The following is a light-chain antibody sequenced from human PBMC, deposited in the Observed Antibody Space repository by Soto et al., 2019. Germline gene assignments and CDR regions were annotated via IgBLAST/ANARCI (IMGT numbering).Light chain of an antibody. CDR1: QGIGNF. CDR2: AAS. Sequence: DIQMTQSPSSLSASVGDRVTITCRASQGIGNFLAWYQQKPGTVPKLLIYAASILQSGVPSRFSGSGSGTDFALTISSLQPEDVATYYCQKYDSPPRTFGQGTKV. V-gene: IGKV1-27*01. CDR3: QKYDSPPRT. J-gene: IGKJ1*01.